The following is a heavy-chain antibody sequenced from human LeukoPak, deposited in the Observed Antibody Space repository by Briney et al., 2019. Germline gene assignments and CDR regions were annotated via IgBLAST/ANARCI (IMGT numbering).Heavy chain of an antibody. CDR2: IIPIFGTA. V-gene: IGHV1-69*13. D-gene: IGHD5-24*01. Sequence: SVKVSCQASGGTFSSYAISWLRQAPGQGLEWMGGIIPIFGTANYAQTSPGRVTIAADESTSTAYMELSSLRSEDTAVYYCARGWDGYNVDYWGQGTLVTASS. CDR1: GGTFSSYA. J-gene: IGHJ4*02. CDR3: ARGWDGYNVDY.